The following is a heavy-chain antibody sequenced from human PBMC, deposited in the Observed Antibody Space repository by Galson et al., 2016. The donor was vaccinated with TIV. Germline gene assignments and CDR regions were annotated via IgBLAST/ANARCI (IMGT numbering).Heavy chain of an antibody. CDR2: IPSSRRA. CDR3: AKEGIKWLQLYYIDY. J-gene: IGHJ4*02. V-gene: IGHV3-23*01. Sequence: LRLPCAASGFSFSSSAISWVRHAPGKGLAWVSAIPSSRRAYYASSETRRFTLSSDNSKNTVYLQMDSLRAEDTAVYYCAKEGIKWLQLYYIDYWGQGILVTLSS. D-gene: IGHD5-24*01. CDR1: GFSFSSSA.